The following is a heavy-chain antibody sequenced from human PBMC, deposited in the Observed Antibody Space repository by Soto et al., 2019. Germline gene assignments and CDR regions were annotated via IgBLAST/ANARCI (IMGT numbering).Heavy chain of an antibody. Sequence: QVQLQESGPGLVKASQTLSLICSVSGESISSGGYYWSWIRHHPGKGLEWIGYIYDSESAYYNPSLKSRVTISXXXXXNHXAXXXXSVTXAXTAVYYCARASSSSSAADYWGPGTLITVSS. V-gene: IGHV4-31*03. D-gene: IGHD6-6*01. CDR1: GESISSGGYY. CDR2: IYDSESA. J-gene: IGHJ4*02. CDR3: ARASSSSSAADY.